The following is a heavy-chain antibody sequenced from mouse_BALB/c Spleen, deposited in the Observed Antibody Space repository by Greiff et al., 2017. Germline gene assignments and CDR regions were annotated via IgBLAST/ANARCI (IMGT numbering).Heavy chain of an antibody. J-gene: IGHJ4*01. D-gene: IGHD1-2*01. CDR3: ARPFITTATGAMDY. Sequence: LVKTGASVKISCKASGYSFTGYYMHWVKQSHGKSLEWIGYISCYNGATSYNQKFKGKATFTVDTSSSTAYMQFNSLTSEDSAVYYCARPFITTATGAMDYWGQGTSVTVSS. CDR1: GYSFTGYY. CDR2: ISCYNGAT. V-gene: IGHV1S34*01.